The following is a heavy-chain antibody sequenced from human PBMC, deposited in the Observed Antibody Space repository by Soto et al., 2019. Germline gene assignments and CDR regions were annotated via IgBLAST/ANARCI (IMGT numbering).Heavy chain of an antibody. CDR3: ARDYSITFGGVIVLDAFDI. CDR2: IWYDGSNK. V-gene: IGHV3-33*01. CDR1: GFTFSSYG. Sequence: QVQLVESGGGVVHPGRSLRLSCAAYGFTFSSYGMHWVRQAPGKGLEWVAVIWYDGSNKYYADSVKGRFTISRDNSKNTMYLQMNSLRAEDTAVYYCARDYSITFGGVIVLDAFDIWGQGTMVTVSS. D-gene: IGHD3-16*02. J-gene: IGHJ3*02.